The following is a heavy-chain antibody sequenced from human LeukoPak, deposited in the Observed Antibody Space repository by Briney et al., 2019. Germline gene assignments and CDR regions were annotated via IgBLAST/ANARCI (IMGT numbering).Heavy chain of an antibody. J-gene: IGHJ6*03. Sequence: GGSLRLSCAASGFTFSSYSMNWVRQAPGKGLEWVSSISSSSSYIYCADSVKGRFTISRDNAKNSLYLQMNSLRAEDTAVYYCAREITDFSVYYYYTDVWGKGTTVTVSS. CDR3: AREITDFSVYYYYTDV. CDR1: GFTFSSYS. V-gene: IGHV3-21*01. CDR2: ISSSSSYI. D-gene: IGHD3-3*01.